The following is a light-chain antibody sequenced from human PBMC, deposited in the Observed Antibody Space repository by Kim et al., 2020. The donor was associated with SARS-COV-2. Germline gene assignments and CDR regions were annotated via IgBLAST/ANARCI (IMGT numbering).Light chain of an antibody. CDR3: QAWDSSTHVV. CDR1: KLGDKY. Sequence: SYELTQPPSESVSPGQTASITCSGDKLGDKYACWYQQKPGQSPVLVIYQDSKRPSGIPERFSGSNSGNTATLTISGTQAMDEADYYCQAWDSSTHVVFGGGTKVTVL. J-gene: IGLJ2*01. V-gene: IGLV3-1*01. CDR2: QDS.